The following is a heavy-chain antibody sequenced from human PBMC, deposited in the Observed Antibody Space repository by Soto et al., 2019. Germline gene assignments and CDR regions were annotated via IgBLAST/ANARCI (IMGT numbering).Heavy chain of an antibody. V-gene: IGHV5-51*01. Sequence: PGESLKISCKGSGYSFTSYWIGWVRQIPGKGLEWMGIIYPGDSDTRYSPSFQGQVIISADKSISTAYLQWSSLKASDTAMYYCARYCGGDCFRPMGAFDIWGQGRMVTVS. CDR1: GYSFTSYW. CDR2: IYPGDSDT. J-gene: IGHJ3*02. CDR3: ARYCGGDCFRPMGAFDI. D-gene: IGHD2-21*02.